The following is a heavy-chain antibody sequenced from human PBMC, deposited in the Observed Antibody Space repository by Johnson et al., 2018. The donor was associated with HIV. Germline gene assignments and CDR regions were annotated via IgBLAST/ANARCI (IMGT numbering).Heavy chain of an antibody. V-gene: IGHV3-20*04. Sequence: EVQLVESGGGLIQPGGSLRLSCAASGFTLDDYGMAWVRQAPGKGLEWVSGINWNGGSTGYAYSVKGRFTISRDNAKNSLYLQMNSLRAEDTALYYCARDFVAFGECTAFDIWGQGTMVAVSS. CDR1: GFTLDDYG. CDR3: ARDFVAFGECTAFDI. CDR2: INWNGGST. D-gene: IGHD3-10*01. J-gene: IGHJ3*02.